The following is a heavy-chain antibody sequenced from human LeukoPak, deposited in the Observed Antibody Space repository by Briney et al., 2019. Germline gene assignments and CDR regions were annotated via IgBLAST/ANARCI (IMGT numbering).Heavy chain of an antibody. V-gene: IGHV3-74*01. CDR2: INTDGSST. J-gene: IGHJ3*02. CDR1: GFTFSSYW. CDR3: ARASWELADAFDI. D-gene: IGHD1-26*01. Sequence: GGSLRLSCAASGFTFSSYWMHWVRQALGKGLVWVSRINTDGSSTSYADSVKGRFTISRDNAKNTLYLQMNSLRAEDTAVYYCARASWELADAFDIWGQGTMVTVSS.